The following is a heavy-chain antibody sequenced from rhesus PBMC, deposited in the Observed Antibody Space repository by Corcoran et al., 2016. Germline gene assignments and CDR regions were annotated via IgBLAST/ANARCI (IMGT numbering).Heavy chain of an antibody. CDR2: IYGSGGST. CDR1: GGSISSSIW. CDR3: ARAPGMAAATQY. J-gene: IGHJ4*01. V-gene: IGHV4-93*01. Sequence: QVQLQESGPAVVKPSETLSLTCAVSGGSISSSIWWSWIRQSPGKGLEWIGGIYGSGGSTEYNHSLKSRVTISKDTSKNQFSLKLSSVTAADTAVYYCARAPGMAAATQYWGQGVLVTVSS. D-gene: IGHD6-25*01.